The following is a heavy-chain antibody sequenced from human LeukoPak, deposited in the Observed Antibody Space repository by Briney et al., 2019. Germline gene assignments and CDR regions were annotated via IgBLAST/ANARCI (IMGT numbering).Heavy chain of an antibody. Sequence: GASVKVSCKASGYTLTSYYMHWVRQAPGQGLEWMGIINPSGGSTSYAQKFQGRVTMTRDTSTSTVYMELSSLRSEDTAVYYCARDFYGSGSYYNWFDPWGQGTLVTVSS. D-gene: IGHD3-10*01. CDR3: ARDFYGSGSYYNWFDP. V-gene: IGHV1-46*01. CDR2: INPSGGST. J-gene: IGHJ5*02. CDR1: GYTLTSYY.